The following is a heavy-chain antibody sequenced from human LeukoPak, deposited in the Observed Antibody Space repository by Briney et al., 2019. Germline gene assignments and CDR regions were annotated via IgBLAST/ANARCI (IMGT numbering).Heavy chain of an antibody. CDR2: IYPGRSDT. CDR3: ARLVYGSSGALVDY. Sequence: VESLILSWQGFGCNFTSFLMGLVRQMPGKGLEWMGSIYPGRSDTRYSPSFQGQVTISADKSTSTAYRQGSSLKASDTAMYYCARLVYGSSGALVDYWGQETLVTVST. D-gene: IGHD6-6*01. J-gene: IGHJ4*02. V-gene: IGHV5-51*01. CDR1: GCNFTSFL.